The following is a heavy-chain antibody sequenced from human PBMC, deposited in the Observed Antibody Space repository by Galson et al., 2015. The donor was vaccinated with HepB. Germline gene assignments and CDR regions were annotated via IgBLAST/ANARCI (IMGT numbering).Heavy chain of an antibody. J-gene: IGHJ4*02. CDR1: GFTFNSYA. CDR2: ITYDGTNK. D-gene: IGHD5-12*01. Sequence: SLRLSCAASGFTFNSYAMHWVRKAPGKGLQWVAVITYDGTNKFYARSVKGRFTISGDNSGNTLFLHMNSLRPEDTALYYCVKGGGYSAIRGRGGFDSWGQGALVTVSS. V-gene: IGHV3-30*04. CDR3: VKGGGYSAIRGRGGFDS.